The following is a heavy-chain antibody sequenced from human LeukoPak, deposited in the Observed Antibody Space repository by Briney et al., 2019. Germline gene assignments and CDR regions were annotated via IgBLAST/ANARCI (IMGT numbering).Heavy chain of an antibody. V-gene: IGHV3-30*03. CDR2: ISYDGSNK. Sequence: GGSLRLSCAASGFTFSSYGMHRVRQAPGKGLEWVTVISYDGSNKYYADSVKGRFTISRDNSKNTLYLQMNSLRAEDTAVYYCARRPIKYYYYGMDVWGQGTTVTVSS. CDR3: ARRPIKYYYYGMDV. J-gene: IGHJ6*02. CDR1: GFTFSSYG.